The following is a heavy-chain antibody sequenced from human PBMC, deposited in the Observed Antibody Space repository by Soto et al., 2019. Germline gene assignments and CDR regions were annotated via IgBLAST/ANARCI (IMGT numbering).Heavy chain of an antibody. CDR1: GFTFSAFA. CDR3: VKTSIAVRELMGYYYGMDV. V-gene: IGHV3-64D*06. D-gene: IGHD3-10*01. CDR2: ISTDGGST. J-gene: IGHJ6*02. Sequence: PGGSLRLSCSASGFTFSAFAMHWVRQAPGKGLEYVSAISTDGGSTYSADSVRGRFTTSRDNSKNTMYLQMRSLRLEDTAIYYCVKTSIAVRELMGYYYGMDVWGQGTTVTVSS.